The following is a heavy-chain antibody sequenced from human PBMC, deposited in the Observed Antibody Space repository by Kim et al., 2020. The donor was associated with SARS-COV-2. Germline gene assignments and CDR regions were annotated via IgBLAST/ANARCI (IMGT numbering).Heavy chain of an antibody. J-gene: IGHJ5*02. CDR1: GGSISSGDYY. Sequence: SETLSLTCTVSGGSISSGDYYWSWIRQPPGKGLEWIGYIYYSGSTYYNPSLKSRVTISVDTSKNQFSLKLSSVTAADTAVYYCARGATVTTNWFDPWGQGTLVTVSS. D-gene: IGHD4-17*01. V-gene: IGHV4-30-4*01. CDR3: ARGATVTTNWFDP. CDR2: IYYSGST.